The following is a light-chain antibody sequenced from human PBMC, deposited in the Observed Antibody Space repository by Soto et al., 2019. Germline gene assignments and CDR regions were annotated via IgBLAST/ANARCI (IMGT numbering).Light chain of an antibody. Sequence: DIQMTQSPSSLSASVGDRVTITCRASQSISSYLNWYQQKPGKSPKLLIYAASSLQSGVPSRFSGSGSGTDFALTISRLQPEDVPTYYCKQSYRTVYTVGQGPKLEIK. CDR3: KQSYRTVYT. CDR1: QSISSY. V-gene: IGKV1-39*01. CDR2: AAS. J-gene: IGKJ2*01.